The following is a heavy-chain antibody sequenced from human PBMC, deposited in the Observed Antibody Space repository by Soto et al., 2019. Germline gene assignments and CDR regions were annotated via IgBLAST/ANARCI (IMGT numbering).Heavy chain of an antibody. CDR3: ARVHSSSYHYFDY. D-gene: IGHD6-13*01. V-gene: IGHV1-3*01. CDR1: GYTFTGFS. CDR2: INAGSGNT. J-gene: IGHJ4*02. Sequence: ASVKVSCKASGYTFTGFSLHWVRQAPGQRLEWMGWINAGSGNTKYSQKFQGRVTITRDTSASTAYMELSSLRAEDTAVYYCARVHSSSYHYFDYWGQGTLVTVSS.